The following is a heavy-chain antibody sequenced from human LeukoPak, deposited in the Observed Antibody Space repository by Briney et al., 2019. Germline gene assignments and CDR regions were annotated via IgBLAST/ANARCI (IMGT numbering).Heavy chain of an antibody. Sequence: PGGSLRLSCAASGFTFSSYSMNWVRQAPGKGLEWVSSISSSSSYIYYADSVKGRFTISRDNAKNSLYLQMNSLRAEDTAVYYCAINDDSSGYVFHDYWGQGTLVTVSS. CDR2: ISSSSSYI. CDR1: GFTFSSYS. V-gene: IGHV3-21*01. J-gene: IGHJ4*02. CDR3: AINDDSSGYVFHDY. D-gene: IGHD3-22*01.